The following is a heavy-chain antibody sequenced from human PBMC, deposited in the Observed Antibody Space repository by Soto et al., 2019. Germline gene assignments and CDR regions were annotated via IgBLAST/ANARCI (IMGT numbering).Heavy chain of an antibody. J-gene: IGHJ4*02. CDR1: GDSISNETW. D-gene: IGHD3-3*01. V-gene: IGHV4-4*02. CDR2: ISHTGNT. Sequence: QVQLQESGPGLVKPSGTLSLTCAVSGDSISNETWWRWLRQPPGKGVEWSGRISHTGNTNYNPSLKGRVTISVDKSKNHSSLTLNSVAAADTAMYYCTGGVHRVDWAFYWGQGALVTVSS. CDR3: TGGVHRVDWAFY.